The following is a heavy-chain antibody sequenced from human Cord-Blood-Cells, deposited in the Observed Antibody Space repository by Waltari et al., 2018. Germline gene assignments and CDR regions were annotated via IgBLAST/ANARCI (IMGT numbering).Heavy chain of an antibody. Sequence: QVQLQESGPGLVKPSETLSLTCTVSGGSISSYYWSWIRQPPGKGLEWIGYIYNSGSTNYNPALKGRVTISVDTSKNQFSLKLSSVTAADTAVYYCARDVFRGGSYFDYWGQGTLVTVSS. CDR2: IYNSGST. CDR1: GGSISSYY. D-gene: IGHD1-26*01. CDR3: ARDVFRGGSYFDY. V-gene: IGHV4-59*01. J-gene: IGHJ4*02.